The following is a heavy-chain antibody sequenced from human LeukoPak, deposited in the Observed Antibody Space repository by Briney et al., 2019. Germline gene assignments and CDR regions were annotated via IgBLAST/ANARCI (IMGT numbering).Heavy chain of an antibody. V-gene: IGHV3-48*01. CDR1: GFTFSSYS. J-gene: IGHJ4*02. CDR2: ISSSSSTI. Sequence: PGGSLRLSCAASGFTFSSYSMNWVRQAPGKGLEWVSYISSSSSTINYADSVKGRFTISRDNAKNSLYLQMNSLRAEDTAVYYCARVYCSGGSCSTGDYFDYWGQGTLVTVSS. CDR3: ARVYCSGGSCSTGDYFDY. D-gene: IGHD2-15*01.